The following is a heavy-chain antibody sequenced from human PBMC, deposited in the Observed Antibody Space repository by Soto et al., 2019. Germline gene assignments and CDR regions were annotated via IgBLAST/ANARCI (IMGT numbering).Heavy chain of an antibody. CDR2: IIPILGIA. D-gene: IGHD2-15*01. CDR1: GGTFSSYT. J-gene: IGHJ5*02. Sequence: QVQLVQSGAEVKKPGSSVKVSCKASGGTFSSYTISWVRQAPGQGLEWMGRIIPILGIANYAQKFQGRVTITADKSTSTAYMELSSLRSEDTAVYYCARELVVVVAATQENGFDPWGQGTLVTVSS. CDR3: ARELVVVVAATQENGFDP. V-gene: IGHV1-69*08.